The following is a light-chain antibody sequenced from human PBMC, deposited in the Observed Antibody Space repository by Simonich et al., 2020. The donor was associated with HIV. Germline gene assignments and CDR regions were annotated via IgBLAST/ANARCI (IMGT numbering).Light chain of an antibody. V-gene: IGKV3-15*01. CDR3: QQYNNWPPMT. Sequence: EIVMTQSPATLSVSPGARATPSCRASQSVSTNLAWYQQKPGQAPRLLIYGASTRATGIPARFSGSGSGRDFTLTISNMHSEDFAVYYCQQYNNWPPMTFGGGTKVEIK. CDR2: GAS. CDR1: QSVSTN. J-gene: IGKJ4*01.